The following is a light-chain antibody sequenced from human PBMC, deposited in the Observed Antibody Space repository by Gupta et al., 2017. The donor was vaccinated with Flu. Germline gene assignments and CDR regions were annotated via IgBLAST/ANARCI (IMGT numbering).Light chain of an antibody. CDR2: LGS. CDR3: MQDLQTPST. V-gene: IGKV2-28*01. Sequence: IVMTQHPLSLPLTPGEPASISCRASKSRVHSNGYNYLDWYLQKPGQAPQLLIDLGSNRASGVPDRFSGSGSGTDFTLKISRVEAEDVGVYYCMQDLQTPSTFGQGTKVEIK. CDR1: KSRVHSNGYNY. J-gene: IGKJ1*01.